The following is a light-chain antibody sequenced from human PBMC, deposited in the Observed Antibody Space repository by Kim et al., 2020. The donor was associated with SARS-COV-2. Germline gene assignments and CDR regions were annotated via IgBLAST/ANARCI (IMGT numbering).Light chain of an antibody. CDR3: QSYDSSLSGYV. V-gene: IGLV1-40*01. J-gene: IGLJ1*01. CDR2: GNS. CDR1: SSNIGAGYD. Sequence: RVNIACTGSSSNIGAGYDVNWYQQLPGTAPKLLIYGNSNRPSGVPDRFSGSKSGTSASLAITGLQAEDEADYYCQSYDSSLSGYVFGTGTKVTVL.